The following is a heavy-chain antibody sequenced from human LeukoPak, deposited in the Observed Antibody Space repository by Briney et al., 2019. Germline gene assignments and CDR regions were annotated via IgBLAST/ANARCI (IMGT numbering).Heavy chain of an antibody. CDR1: GFTFSSYS. D-gene: IGHD3-10*01. CDR2: ISSSSSYI. Sequence: GGSLRLSCAASGFTFSSYSMNWVRQAPGKGLEWVSPISSSSSYIYYADSVKGRFTISRDNAKNSLYLQMNSLRAEDTAVYYCASPSGSGSYFPPLDAFDIWGQGTMVTVSS. V-gene: IGHV3-21*01. J-gene: IGHJ3*02. CDR3: ASPSGSGSYFPPLDAFDI.